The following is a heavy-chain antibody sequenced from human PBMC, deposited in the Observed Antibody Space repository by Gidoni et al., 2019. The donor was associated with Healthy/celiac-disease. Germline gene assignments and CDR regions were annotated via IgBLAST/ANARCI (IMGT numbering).Heavy chain of an antibody. V-gene: IGHV3-23*01. CDR2: ISGSGSST. Sequence: EVQLLESGGGLVQPGGSLRLSCAASGFTFSGYAMRWVRQAPGKGLGWVSAISGSGSSTYYADSVKGRFTISRDNSKNTLYLQMNSLRAEDTAVYYCAKDLYSSGWLDWYFDLWGRGTLVTVSS. D-gene: IGHD6-19*01. J-gene: IGHJ2*01. CDR3: AKDLYSSGWLDWYFDL. CDR1: GFTFSGYA.